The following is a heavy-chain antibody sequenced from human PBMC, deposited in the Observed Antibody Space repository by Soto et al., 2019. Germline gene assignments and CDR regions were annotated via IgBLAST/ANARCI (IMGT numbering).Heavy chain of an antibody. V-gene: IGHV3-33*01. CDR3: ARDQQPLQHFDY. CDR1: GFTFSSYG. D-gene: IGHD6-13*01. Sequence: PGGSLRLSCAASGFTFSSYGMHWVRQAPGKGLEWVAVIWYDGSNKYYADSVKGRFTISRDNSKNTLYLQMNSLRAEDTAVYYCARDQQPLQHFDYWGQGTLVTVSS. J-gene: IGHJ4*02. CDR2: IWYDGSNK.